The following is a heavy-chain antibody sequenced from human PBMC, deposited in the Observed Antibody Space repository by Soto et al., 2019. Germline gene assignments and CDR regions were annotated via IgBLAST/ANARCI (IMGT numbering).Heavy chain of an antibody. CDR2: IYYSGST. CDR1: GGSISSYY. V-gene: IGHV4-59*01. D-gene: IGHD2-2*01. Sequence: SETLSLTCTVSGGSISSYYWSWIRQPPGKGLEWIGYIYYSGSTNYNPSLKSRVTISVDTSKNQFSLKLSSVTAADTAVYYCARESSEYCSSTSCYDPHDYYYYMDVWGKGTTVTVSS. J-gene: IGHJ6*03. CDR3: ARESSEYCSSTSCYDPHDYYYYMDV.